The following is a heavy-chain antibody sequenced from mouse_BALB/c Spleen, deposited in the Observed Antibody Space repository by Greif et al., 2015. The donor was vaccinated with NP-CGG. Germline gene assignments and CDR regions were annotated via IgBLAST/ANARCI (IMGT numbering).Heavy chain of an antibody. J-gene: IGHJ4*01. CDR2: IWGDGST. Sequence: QVQLKQSGPGLVAPSQSLSITCTVSGFSLTGYGVNWVRQPPGKGLEWLGMIWGDGSTDYNSALKSRLSISKDNSKSXVVLKMNSLQTDDTARYYCARVPYYYAMDYWGQGTSVTVSS. V-gene: IGHV2-6-7*01. CDR3: ARVPYYYAMDY. CDR1: GFSLTGYG.